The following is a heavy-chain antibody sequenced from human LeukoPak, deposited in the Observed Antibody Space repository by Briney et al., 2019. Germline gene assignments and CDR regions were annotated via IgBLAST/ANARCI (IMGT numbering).Heavy chain of an antibody. CDR1: GYTFTSYD. J-gene: IGHJ4*02. D-gene: IGHD4-23*01. CDR3: ARDPGDYGGNRFDH. V-gene: IGHV1-2*02. CDR2: INPNSGGT. Sequence: ASVKVSCKASGYTFTSYDMHWVRQAPGQGLEWMGWINPNSGGTNYAQKFQGRVTMTRDTSISTAYMELSRLRSDDTAVYYCARDPGDYGGNRFDHWGQGTLVTISS.